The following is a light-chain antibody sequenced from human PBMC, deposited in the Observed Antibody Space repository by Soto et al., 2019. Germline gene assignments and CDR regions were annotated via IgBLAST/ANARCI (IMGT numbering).Light chain of an antibody. Sequence: SVLTQSPATLSLSPGERATLSCRASQSVSSYLAWYQQKPGQAPRLLIYDASNRATGIPARFSGSGSGTDFTLTISSLEPEDFAVYYCQQRSNWLWTFGQGTKVDIK. CDR2: DAS. CDR3: QQRSNWLWT. V-gene: IGKV3-11*01. CDR1: QSVSSY. J-gene: IGKJ1*01.